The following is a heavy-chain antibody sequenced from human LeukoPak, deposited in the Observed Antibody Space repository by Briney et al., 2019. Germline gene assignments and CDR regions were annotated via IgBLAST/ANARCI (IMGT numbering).Heavy chain of an antibody. CDR3: TRAIGKLMAFDN. V-gene: IGHV3-49*04. CDR1: GFTFGDYA. CDR2: VRSKAYGETT. Sequence: GGSLRLSCTTSGFTFGDYAMTWVRQAPGEGLEWVGFVRSKAYGETTEYAASVKGRFTISRDDSRSIAYLQMNSLKTEDTAVYYCTRAIGKLMAFDNWGQGTMVTVSS. D-gene: IGHD2-8*01. J-gene: IGHJ3*02.